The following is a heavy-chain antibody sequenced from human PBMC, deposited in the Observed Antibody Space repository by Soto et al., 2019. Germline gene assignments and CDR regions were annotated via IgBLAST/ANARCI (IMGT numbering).Heavy chain of an antibody. J-gene: IGHJ4*02. CDR3: ARTCRSGGSCYLEY. Sequence: GASVKVSCKASGYSFSGFGISWVRQAPGQGLEWVGWVSVPSGDTSSAQNFQGRVAVTTDTSTSTAYMEVGSLRSDDTAVYYCARTCRSGGSCYLEYWGEGTLVTVSS. CDR1: GYSFSGFG. V-gene: IGHV1-18*01. CDR2: VSVPSGDT. D-gene: IGHD2-15*01.